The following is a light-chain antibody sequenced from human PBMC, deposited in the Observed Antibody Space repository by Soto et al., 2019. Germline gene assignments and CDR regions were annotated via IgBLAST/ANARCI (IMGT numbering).Light chain of an antibody. CDR1: SSNIGSNT. Sequence: QSVLTQPPSASGTPGQRVTISCTGSSSNIGSNTVNWYQQLPGTAPKLLIYSNNKRPSGVPDRFSGSTSGTSASLAISGLQSEDEADYYCAALDDSLVVFGGGTKLTVL. CDR3: AALDDSLVV. V-gene: IGLV1-44*01. J-gene: IGLJ2*01. CDR2: SNN.